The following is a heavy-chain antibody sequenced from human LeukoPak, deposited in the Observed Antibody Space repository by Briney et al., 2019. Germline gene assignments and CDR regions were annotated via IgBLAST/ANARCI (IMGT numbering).Heavy chain of an antibody. V-gene: IGHV5-51*01. J-gene: IGHJ3*02. CDR3: ARQPNYNDTRGYLSHAFDI. CDR2: IYPGDSDT. D-gene: IGHD3-22*01. CDR1: GYRFTSYW. Sequence: PGESLKISCKGSGYRFTSYWIGWVRQMPGKGLEWMGIIYPGDSDTRYSPSFQGQVTISADKSISTAYLQWSSLKASDTAMYYCARQPNYNDTRGYLSHAFDIWGQGTMVTVSS.